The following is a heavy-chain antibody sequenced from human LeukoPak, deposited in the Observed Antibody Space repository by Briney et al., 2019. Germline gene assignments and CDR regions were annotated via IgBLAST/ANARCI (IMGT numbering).Heavy chain of an antibody. D-gene: IGHD1-14*01. J-gene: IGHJ4*02. Sequence: SETLSLTCTVSGGSVSGGNYYCSWTRQSPGKGLEWIGYIHYSGSTVYSPSLKSRVTMSIDTSKNQFSLNLSSVTAADTAVYYCARTGSTGGYWGQGNLVTVSS. CDR3: ARTGSTGGY. V-gene: IGHV4-61*01. CDR2: IHYSGST. CDR1: GGSVSGGNYY.